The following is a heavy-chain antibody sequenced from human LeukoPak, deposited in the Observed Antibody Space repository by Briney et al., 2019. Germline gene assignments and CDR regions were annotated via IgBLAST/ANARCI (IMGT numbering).Heavy chain of an antibody. CDR2: INHSGST. V-gene: IGHV4-39*07. J-gene: IGHJ4*02. Sequence: SETLSLTCTVSGGSIISSSYYWSWIRQPPGKGLEWIGEINHSGSTNYNPSLKSRVTISVDTSKNQFSLKLSSVTAADTAVYYCARALGDYDDYWGQGTLVTVSS. CDR1: GGSIISSSYY. CDR3: ARALGDYDDY. D-gene: IGHD4-17*01.